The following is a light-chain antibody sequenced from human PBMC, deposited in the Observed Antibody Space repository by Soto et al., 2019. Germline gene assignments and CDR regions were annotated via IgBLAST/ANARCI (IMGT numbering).Light chain of an antibody. CDR3: AAWDDSLNGHWV. CDR2: SNN. V-gene: IGLV1-44*01. CDR1: SSNIGSNT. J-gene: IGLJ3*02. Sequence: HSVLTQPPSASGTPGQRVTISCSGSSSNIGSNTVNWYQQLPGTAPKLLIYSNNQRPSGVPDRFSGSKSGTSSSLAISGLQSEDEAAYYCAAWDDSLNGHWVFGGGTKLTVL.